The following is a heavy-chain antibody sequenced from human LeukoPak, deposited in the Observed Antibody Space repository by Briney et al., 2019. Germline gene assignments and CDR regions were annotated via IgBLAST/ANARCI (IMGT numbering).Heavy chain of an antibody. CDR2: IYTSGST. D-gene: IGHD6-13*01. V-gene: IGHV4-4*07. CDR3: ARDSSSWYSTLLPYNWFDP. J-gene: IGHJ5*02. Sequence: SETLSLTCTISGGSISSYYWSWIRQPAGKGLEWIGRIYTSGSTNYNPSLKSRVTMSVDTSKNQFSLKLSSVTAADTAVYYCARDSSSWYSTLLPYNWFDPWGQGTLVTVSS. CDR1: GGSISSYY.